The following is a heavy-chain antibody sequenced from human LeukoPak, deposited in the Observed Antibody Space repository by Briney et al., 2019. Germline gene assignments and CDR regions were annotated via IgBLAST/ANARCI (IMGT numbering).Heavy chain of an antibody. CDR1: GVSFSGYY. Sequence: SETLSLTCAVYGVSFSGYYWSWIRQPPGKGLEWIGEINHSGSTNYNPSLKSRVTISVDTSKNQFSLKLSSVTAADTAVYYCARDWTQYNWFDPWGQGTLVTVSS. D-gene: IGHD3/OR15-3a*01. CDR2: INHSGST. J-gene: IGHJ5*02. V-gene: IGHV4-34*01. CDR3: ARDWTQYNWFDP.